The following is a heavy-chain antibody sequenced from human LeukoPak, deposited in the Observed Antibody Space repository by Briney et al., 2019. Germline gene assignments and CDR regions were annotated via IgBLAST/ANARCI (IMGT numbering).Heavy chain of an antibody. V-gene: IGHV4-59*08. D-gene: IGHD2-15*01. CDR1: DGSISSYY. CDR2: IYYSGST. Sequence: SETLSLTCTVSDGSISSYYWSWIRQPPGKGLEWIGYIYYSGSTNYNPSLKSRVTISVDTSKNQFSLKLSSVTAADTAVYYCARHVDCSGGSCYFHIDYWGQGTLVTVSS. J-gene: IGHJ4*02. CDR3: ARHVDCSGGSCYFHIDY.